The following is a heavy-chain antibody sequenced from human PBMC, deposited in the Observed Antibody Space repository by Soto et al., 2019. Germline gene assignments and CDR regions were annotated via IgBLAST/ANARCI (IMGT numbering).Heavy chain of an antibody. CDR3: ACTNGVFRPNDAFDI. Sequence: ASVKVSCKASGYTFTSYGISWVRQAPGQGLEWMGWISAYNGNTNYAQKLQGRVTMTTDTSTSTAYMELRSLRSDDTAVYYCACTNGVFRPNDAFDIWGQGTLVTVSS. CDR1: GYTFTSYG. J-gene: IGHJ3*02. CDR2: ISAYNGNT. V-gene: IGHV1-18*04. D-gene: IGHD2-8*01.